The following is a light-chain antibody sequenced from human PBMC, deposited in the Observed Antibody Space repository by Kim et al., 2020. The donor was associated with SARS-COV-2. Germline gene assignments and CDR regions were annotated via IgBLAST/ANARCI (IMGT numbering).Light chain of an antibody. V-gene: IGKV3-11*01. Sequence: EIVLTQSPATLSLSPGERATLSCRASQSVSSYLAWYQQKPGQAPRLLIYDASNRATGIPARFSGSGSGTDFTLTISSLEPEDFAVYYCQQRSNWPPISFGRGERLEIK. CDR3: QQRSNWPPIS. CDR1: QSVSSY. CDR2: DAS. J-gene: IGKJ5*01.